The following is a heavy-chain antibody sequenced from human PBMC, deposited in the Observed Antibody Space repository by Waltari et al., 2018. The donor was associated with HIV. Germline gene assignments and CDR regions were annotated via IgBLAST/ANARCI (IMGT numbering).Heavy chain of an antibody. Sequence: EVQLLESGGGLVQPGGSLRLSCAASGFTFSSYAMSWVRQAPGKGLEWVSAISGSGGSTYYADSVKGRFTISRDNSKNTLYLQMNSLRAEDTAVYYCAKVGVTVTPRALPAPTTDYWGQGTLVTVSS. CDR1: GFTFSSYA. V-gene: IGHV3-23*01. J-gene: IGHJ4*02. CDR2: ISGSGGST. CDR3: AKVGVTVTPRALPAPTTDY. D-gene: IGHD4-17*01.